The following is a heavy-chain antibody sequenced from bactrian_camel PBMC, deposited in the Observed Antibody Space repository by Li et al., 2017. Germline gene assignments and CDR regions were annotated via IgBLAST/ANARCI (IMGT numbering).Heavy chain of an antibody. V-gene: IGHV3S1*01. CDR2: LPASGSIP. D-gene: IGHD6*01. Sequence: HVQLVESGGDLVQPGGSLRLSCAASGFRFSSYLMHWVRQAPGKGLEWLSKLPASGSIPYYADSVKGRFTTSRDNTKNMLYLQMNSLKSEDTALYYCVKGARAWAAGTYFGYWGQGTQVTVS. CDR3: VKGARAWAAGTYFGY. J-gene: IGHJ6*01. CDR1: GFRFSSYL.